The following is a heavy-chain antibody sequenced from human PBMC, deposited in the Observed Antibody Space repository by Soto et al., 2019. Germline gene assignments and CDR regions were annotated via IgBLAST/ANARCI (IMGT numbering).Heavy chain of an antibody. Sequence: EGSLRLSCAASGFPFSSYSMNWVRQAPGKGLEWVSSISVISSYIFYADSMKDRFTISRDNAKNSLYLQMNSLRAEDTAVYYCARSLLSLGTDVWGKGTTVSISS. D-gene: IGHD2-15*01. CDR3: ARSLLSLGTDV. J-gene: IGHJ6*04. CDR1: GFPFSSYS. V-gene: IGHV3-21*01. CDR2: ISVISSYI.